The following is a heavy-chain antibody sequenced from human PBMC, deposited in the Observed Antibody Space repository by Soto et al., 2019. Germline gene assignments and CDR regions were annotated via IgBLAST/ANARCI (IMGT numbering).Heavy chain of an antibody. J-gene: IGHJ4*02. D-gene: IGHD2-21*02. V-gene: IGHV4-38-2*01. CDR3: ARQRTSVVTQAYFDV. CDR2: IYHTGTT. Sequence: SETLSLTCAVSGDSIASIYHWAWIRQPPGRGLEWVASIYHTGTTYYNPSLKSRVTISVDTSKNHFSLNLRSVTAADTALYFCARQRTSVVTQAYFDVWGPGSLVTVSS. CDR1: GDSIASIYH.